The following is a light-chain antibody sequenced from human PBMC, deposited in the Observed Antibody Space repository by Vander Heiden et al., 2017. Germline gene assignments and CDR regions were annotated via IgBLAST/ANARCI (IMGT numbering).Light chain of an antibody. CDR3: SSYAGSNNLV. Sequence: QPALTPPSSPSGSPGHPATISCTGTSSDVGAYNFVFWYQQHPGKAPKLMIYEVSKRPSGVPDRFSGSKSGNTASLTVSGLQAEDEADYYCSSYAGSNNLVFGGGTKLTVL. CDR2: EVS. J-gene: IGLJ3*02. CDR1: SSDVGAYNF. V-gene: IGLV2-8*01.